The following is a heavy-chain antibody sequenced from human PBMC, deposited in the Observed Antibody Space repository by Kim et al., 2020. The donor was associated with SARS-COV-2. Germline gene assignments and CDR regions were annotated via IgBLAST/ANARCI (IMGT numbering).Heavy chain of an antibody. CDR1: GFTFSSYA. CDR3: AKAFRIVVVPAAYY. D-gene: IGHD2-2*01. J-gene: IGHJ4*02. CDR2: ISGSGGST. Sequence: GGSLRLSCAASGFTFSSYAMSWVRQAPGKGLEWVSAISGSGGSTYYADSVKGRFTISRDNSKNTLYLQMNSLRAEDTAVYYCAKAFRIVVVPAAYYWGQGTLVTVSS. V-gene: IGHV3-23*01.